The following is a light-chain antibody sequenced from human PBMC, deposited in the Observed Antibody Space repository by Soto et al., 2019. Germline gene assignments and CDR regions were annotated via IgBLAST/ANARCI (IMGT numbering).Light chain of an antibody. CDR3: IHGPHWPIT. V-gene: IGKV2-28*01. Sequence: DIVMTQSPLSLPVTPGEPASISCRSSQSLLHSNGYNYLDWYLQKPGQSPQLLIYLGSNRASGVPDSFRGSGSATAFALKISRVEVEDVAVYYCIHGPHWPITFRKGTRLEI. J-gene: IGKJ5*01. CDR1: QSLLHSNGYNY. CDR2: LGS.